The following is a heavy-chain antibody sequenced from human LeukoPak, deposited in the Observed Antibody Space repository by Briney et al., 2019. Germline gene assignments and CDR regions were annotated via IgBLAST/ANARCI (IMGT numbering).Heavy chain of an antibody. CDR1: GGSISSYY. J-gene: IGHJ4*02. CDR2: IHTSGST. CDR3: ASTQAAPGYCSGGSCYWALDY. V-gene: IGHV4-4*07. D-gene: IGHD2-15*01. Sequence: SETLSLTCTVSGGSISSYYWSWIRQRAGKGLECIGRIHTSGSTNYNPSLKSRVTMSVDTSKNQFSLKLSSVTAEDTAVYYCASTQAAPGYCSGGSCYWALDYWGQGTLVTVSS.